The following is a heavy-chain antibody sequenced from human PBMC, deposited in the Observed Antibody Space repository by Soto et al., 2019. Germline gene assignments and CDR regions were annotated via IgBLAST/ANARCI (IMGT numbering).Heavy chain of an antibody. V-gene: IGHV4-34*01. CDR2: INHSGST. CDR3: ARGVGYCSGGSCFYYYGMDV. J-gene: IGHJ6*02. D-gene: IGHD2-15*01. CDR1: GGSFSGYY. Sequence: SETLSLTCAVYGGSFSGYYWSWIRQPPGKGLEWIGEINHSGSTNYNPSLKSRVTISVDTSKNQFSLKLSSVTAADTAVYYCARGVGYCSGGSCFYYYGMDVWGQGTTVTVYS.